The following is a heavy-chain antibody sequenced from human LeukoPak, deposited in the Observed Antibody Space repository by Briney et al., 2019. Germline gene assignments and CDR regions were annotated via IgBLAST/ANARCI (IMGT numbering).Heavy chain of an antibody. V-gene: IGHV3-11*06. CDR3: ARPAGGYSLDY. J-gene: IGHJ4*02. Sequence: GGSLTLSCATSGFTFSNAWMTWVRQAPGKGLERVSYISSSGHYTNYAGSVKGRFTISRDNAKNSLYLQMNSLRAEDTAVYYCARPAGGYSLDYWGQGALVTVSS. CDR1: GFTFSNAW. CDR2: ISSSGHYT. D-gene: IGHD5-24*01.